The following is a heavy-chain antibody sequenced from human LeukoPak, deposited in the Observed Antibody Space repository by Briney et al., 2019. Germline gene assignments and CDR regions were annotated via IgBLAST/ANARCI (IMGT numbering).Heavy chain of an antibody. J-gene: IGHJ4*02. CDR2: IYYSGST. Sequence: SETLSLTCTVSGGSISSSSYYWGWIRQPPGKGLEWIGGIYYSGSTYYNPSLKSRVTISVDTSKNQFSLKLSSVTAADTAVYYCARGVDSSGLDYWGQGTLVTVSS. CDR1: GGSISSSSYY. V-gene: IGHV4-39*07. CDR3: ARGVDSSGLDY. D-gene: IGHD3-22*01.